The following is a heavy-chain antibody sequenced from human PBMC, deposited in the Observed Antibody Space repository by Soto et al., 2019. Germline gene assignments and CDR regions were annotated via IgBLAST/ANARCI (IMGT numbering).Heavy chain of an antibody. D-gene: IGHD6-13*01. Sequence: SVKVSCKASGGTFSSYAISWVRQAPGQGLEWMGGIIPIFGTANYAQKFQGRVTITADESTSTAYTELSSLRSEDTAVYYCARKEKLRVAAAESYYYYGMDVWGQ. J-gene: IGHJ6*02. CDR3: ARKEKLRVAAAESYYYYGMDV. CDR1: GGTFSSYA. V-gene: IGHV1-69*13. CDR2: IIPIFGTA.